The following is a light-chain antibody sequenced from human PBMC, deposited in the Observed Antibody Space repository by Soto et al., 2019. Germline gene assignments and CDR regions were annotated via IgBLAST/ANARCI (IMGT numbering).Light chain of an antibody. V-gene: IGKV3-20*01. CDR1: QSVSSY. J-gene: IGKJ1*01. Sequence: EIVLTQSPATLSLSPGERATLSCRASQSVSSYLAWYQQKPGQAPRLLIYGASSRATGIPDRFSGSGSGTDFTLTINRLEPEDFAVYYCQQYGSSRTFGQGTKVDIK. CDR3: QQYGSSRT. CDR2: GAS.